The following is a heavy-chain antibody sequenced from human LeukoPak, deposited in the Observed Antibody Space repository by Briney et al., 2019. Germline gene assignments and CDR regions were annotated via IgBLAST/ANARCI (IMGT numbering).Heavy chain of an antibody. V-gene: IGHV3-48*04. Sequence: GGSLRLSCAASGFTFSSYTMNWVRQAPGKGLEWVSYISSSGSTIYYADSVKGRFTISRDNAKNSLYLQMNSLRAEDTAVYYCARDWSYCSSTSCPLDYWGQGTLVTVSS. CDR2: ISSSGSTI. J-gene: IGHJ4*02. CDR3: ARDWSYCSSTSCPLDY. CDR1: GFTFSSYT. D-gene: IGHD2-2*01.